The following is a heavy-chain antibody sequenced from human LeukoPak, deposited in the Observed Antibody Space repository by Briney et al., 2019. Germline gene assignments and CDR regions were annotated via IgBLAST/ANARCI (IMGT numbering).Heavy chain of an antibody. CDR1: GFTFSSYA. Sequence: PGGSLRLSCAASGFTFSSYAMSWVRQAPGKGLEWVSAISGSGGSTYYADSVKGRFTISRDNSKNTLYLQMNSLRAEDTAVYYCAKWALVVVPAAPHGSVYWGQGTLVTVSS. CDR2: ISGSGGST. V-gene: IGHV3-23*01. D-gene: IGHD2-2*01. CDR3: AKWALVVVPAAPHGSVY. J-gene: IGHJ4*02.